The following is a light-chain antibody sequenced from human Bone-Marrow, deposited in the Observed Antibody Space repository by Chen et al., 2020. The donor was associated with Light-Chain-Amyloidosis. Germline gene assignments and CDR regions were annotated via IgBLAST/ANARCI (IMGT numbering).Light chain of an antibody. CDR2: DDR. CDR1: NIGSTS. CDR3: QVWDRSSDRPV. J-gene: IGLJ3*02. V-gene: IGLV3-21*02. Sequence: SYVLTQPSSVSVAPGQTATIACGGNNIGSTSVHWYQQTPGQAPLQVVYDDRDRPSGIPERLSGSNSGNTATLTISRVEAGDEADYYCQVWDRSSDRPVFGGGTKLTVL.